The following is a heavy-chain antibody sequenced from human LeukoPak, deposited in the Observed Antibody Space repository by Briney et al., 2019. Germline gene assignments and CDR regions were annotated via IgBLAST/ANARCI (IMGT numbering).Heavy chain of an antibody. V-gene: IGHV3-23*01. Sequence: PGGSLRLSCAAYGLTFSSYAMSWVRQTPGKGVERVSDISSGGGSTYYADSVKGQFTISRDNSKNALYLQMNSLRAEDTAVYYCAKAKGDSSGSFDYWGQGTLATVSS. CDR1: GLTFSSYA. D-gene: IGHD6-19*01. CDR2: ISSGGGST. J-gene: IGHJ4*02. CDR3: AKAKGDSSGSFDY.